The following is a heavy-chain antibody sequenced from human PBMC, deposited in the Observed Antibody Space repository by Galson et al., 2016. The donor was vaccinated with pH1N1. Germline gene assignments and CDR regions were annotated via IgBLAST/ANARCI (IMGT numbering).Heavy chain of an antibody. Sequence: SLRLSCAASGFTFSSYAMSWVRQAPGKGPEWVSGINSSGGSTYYADSVKGRFTISRDNSKNTMYLQMNSPRAEDTAVFYCARYSSIGARAQDYWGQGTLVTVSS. CDR3: ARYSSIGARAQDY. CDR1: GFTFSSYA. D-gene: IGHD6-6*01. J-gene: IGHJ4*02. CDR2: INSSGGST. V-gene: IGHV3-23*01.